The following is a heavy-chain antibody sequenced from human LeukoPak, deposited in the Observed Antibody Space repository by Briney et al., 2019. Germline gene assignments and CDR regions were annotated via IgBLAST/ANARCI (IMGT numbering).Heavy chain of an antibody. CDR2: FDPEDGET. J-gene: IGHJ6*03. Sequence: ASVKVSCKVSGYTLTELSMHWVRQAPGKGLEWMGGFDPEDGETMYAQKFQGRVIMTEDTSTDTAYMELSSLRSEDTAVYYCATAPPTSGIHYDFWSGLGLSYYYYMDVWGKGTTVTVSS. CDR1: GYTLTELS. V-gene: IGHV1-24*01. CDR3: ATAPPTSGIHYDFWSGLGLSYYYYMDV. D-gene: IGHD3-3*01.